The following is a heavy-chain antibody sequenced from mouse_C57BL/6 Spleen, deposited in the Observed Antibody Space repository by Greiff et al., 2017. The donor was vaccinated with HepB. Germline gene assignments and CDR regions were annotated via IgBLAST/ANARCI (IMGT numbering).Heavy chain of an antibody. J-gene: IGHJ1*02. CDR3: DSAPGRSYGYFDV. D-gene: IGHD6-1*01. CDR2: IYPGDGDT. CDR1: GYAFSSYW. V-gene: IGHV1-80*01. Sequence: VQLQPSGAELVKPGASVKISCKASGYAFSSYWMNWVKQRPGKGLEWIGQIYPGDGDTNYNGKFKGKATLTADKSSSTTYMQLSSLTSEDAAVYFCDSAPGRSYGYFDVWGTGTTVTVAS.